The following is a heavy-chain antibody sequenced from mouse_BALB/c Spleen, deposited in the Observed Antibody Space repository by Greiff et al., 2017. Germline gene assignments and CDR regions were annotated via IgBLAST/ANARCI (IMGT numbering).Heavy chain of an antibody. Sequence: DVKLVESGGDLVKPGGSLKLSCAASGFTFSSYGMSWVRQTPDKRLEWVATISSGGSYTYYPDSVKGRFTISRDNAKNTLYLQMSSLKSEDTAMYYCARGGDYRYENWYFDVWGAGTTVTVSS. CDR1: GFTFSSYG. V-gene: IGHV5-6*02. J-gene: IGHJ1*01. CDR3: ARGGDYRYENWYFDV. D-gene: IGHD2-14*01. CDR2: ISSGGSYT.